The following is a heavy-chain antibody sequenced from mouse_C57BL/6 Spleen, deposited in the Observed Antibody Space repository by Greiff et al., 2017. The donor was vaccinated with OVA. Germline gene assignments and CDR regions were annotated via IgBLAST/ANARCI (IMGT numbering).Heavy chain of an antibody. CDR2: ISSGGSYT. J-gene: IGHJ1*03. CDR3: ARPYGSSYWYLDD. CDR1: GFTFSSYG. Sequence: EVKLVESGGDLVKPGGSLKLSCAASGFTFSSYGMSWVRQTPDKRLEWVATISSGGSYTYYPDSVKGRFTISRDNAKNDLYLQMSSLKSEDTAMYCCARPYGSSYWYLDDWGKGTTVTVSS. V-gene: IGHV5-6*01. D-gene: IGHD1-1*01.